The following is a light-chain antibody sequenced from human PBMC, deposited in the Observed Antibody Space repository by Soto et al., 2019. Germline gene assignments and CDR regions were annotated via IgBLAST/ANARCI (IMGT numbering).Light chain of an antibody. CDR2: DAS. CDR3: QQRSNWPPGYT. CDR1: QSVRNY. V-gene: IGKV3-11*01. J-gene: IGKJ2*01. Sequence: EVVLTQSPATLPLSPGERATLSCRASQSVRNYLAWYQQKPGQAPRLLIYDASSRAIGIPARFSGSGSGTDFTLTISSLEPEDFAVYYCQQRSNWPPGYTFGQGTKLEIK.